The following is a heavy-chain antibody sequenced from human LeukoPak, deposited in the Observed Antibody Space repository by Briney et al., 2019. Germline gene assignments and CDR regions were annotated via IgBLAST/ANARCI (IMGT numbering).Heavy chain of an antibody. V-gene: IGHV4-59*07. CDR3: ARVYYDSSYYFDY. D-gene: IGHD3-22*01. CDR1: GGSISSYY. Sequence: SDPLSLTCTVSGGSISSYYWRWIRQPPGKGLEWIGYIYKSGSTNYNPPLKSRVTISVDTSKNQFSLKLRSVTAADTAVYYCARVYYDSSYYFDYWGQGTLVTVSS. CDR2: IYKSGST. J-gene: IGHJ4*02.